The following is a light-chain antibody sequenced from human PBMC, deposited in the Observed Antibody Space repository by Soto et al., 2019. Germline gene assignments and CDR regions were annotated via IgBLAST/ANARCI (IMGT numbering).Light chain of an antibody. CDR1: SSNIGSNP. CDR3: AAWDDSLNGRV. CDR2: SNN. Sequence: QLVLTQPPSASGTPGQSVTISCSGSSSNIGSNPVNWYQQLPGTAPKLLIFSNNQRPSGVPDRVSGSKSGTSASLAISGLQSEDEADYYCAAWDDSLNGRVFGGGTKLTVL. J-gene: IGLJ3*02. V-gene: IGLV1-44*01.